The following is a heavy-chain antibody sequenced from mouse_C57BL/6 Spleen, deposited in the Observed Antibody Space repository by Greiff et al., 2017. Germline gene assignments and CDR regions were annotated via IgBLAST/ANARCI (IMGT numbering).Heavy chain of an antibody. D-gene: IGHD1-1*01. J-gene: IGHJ4*01. V-gene: IGHV14-1*01. Sequence: EVQLQQSGAELVRPGASVKLSCTASGFNIKDYYMHWVKQRPEQGLEWIGRIDPEDGDTEYAPKFQGKATMTADTSSNTAYLQLSSLISEDTAVYYCTAYYYGSSYTYYAMDYWGQGTSVTVSS. CDR2: IDPEDGDT. CDR3: TAYYYGSSYTYYAMDY. CDR1: GFNIKDYY.